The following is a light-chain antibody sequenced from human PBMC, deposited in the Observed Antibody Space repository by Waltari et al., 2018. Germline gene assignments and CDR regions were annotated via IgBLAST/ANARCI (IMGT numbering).Light chain of an antibody. J-gene: IGKJ2*01. V-gene: IGKV2-30*02. CDR2: KIS. Sequence: QSLVHSDVKTSLNWFHQRPGQSPRRLIYKISNRESGVPDRFSGSGSGTDFTLTINRVEAEDVGVYYCMQTTHWPRTFGQGTKLEIK. CDR1: QSLVHSDVKTS. CDR3: MQTTHWPRT.